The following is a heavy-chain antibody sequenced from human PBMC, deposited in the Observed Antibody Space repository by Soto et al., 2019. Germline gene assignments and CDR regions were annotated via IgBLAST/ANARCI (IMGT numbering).Heavy chain of an antibody. Sequence: EVQLVESGGGSVQPGGSLRLSCAASGFTFSTFSMNWVRQAPGRGLEWISYISGGGRPISYADSVKGRFTISRDNAKNSLYLQMDSLTDDDTAVYYCARDLGWACDSWGEGTLVTVSS. V-gene: IGHV3-48*02. CDR1: GFTFSTFS. J-gene: IGHJ4*02. CDR3: ARDLGWACDS. D-gene: IGHD6-19*01. CDR2: ISGGGRPI.